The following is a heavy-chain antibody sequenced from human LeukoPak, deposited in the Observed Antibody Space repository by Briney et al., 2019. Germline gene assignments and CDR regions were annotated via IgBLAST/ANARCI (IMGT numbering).Heavy chain of an antibody. D-gene: IGHD3-10*01. J-gene: IGHJ4*02. V-gene: IGHV4-4*02. CDR3: ARDLYVSGSSSNY. Sequence: ASGTLSLTCTVSGDSINSLDLWSWVRQPPGKGLEWIGEMYLSGTTHSNPSVKSRVTISIDKSKNQFSLKLSSVTAADTAVYYCARDLYVSGSSSNYWGQGTLVTVSS. CDR1: GDSINSLDL. CDR2: MYLSGTT.